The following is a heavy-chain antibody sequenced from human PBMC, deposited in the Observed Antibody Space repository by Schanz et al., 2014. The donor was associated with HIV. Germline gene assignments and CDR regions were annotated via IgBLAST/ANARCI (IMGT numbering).Heavy chain of an antibody. D-gene: IGHD6-13*01. CDR2: IIPIFGPA. Sequence: QVQLIQSGAEVKKPGSSVKVSCRASGGTVNRYAISWVRQAPGQGLEWMGGIIPIFGPANYSPKFRDRVTITADESTSTAYMELGSLSSEDAAIYYCARRELGAPRYRSWAGEAHYYGMDVWGQGTTVTVSS. CDR3: ARRELGAPRYRSWAGEAHYYGMDV. V-gene: IGHV1-69*19. CDR1: GGTVNRYA. J-gene: IGHJ6*02.